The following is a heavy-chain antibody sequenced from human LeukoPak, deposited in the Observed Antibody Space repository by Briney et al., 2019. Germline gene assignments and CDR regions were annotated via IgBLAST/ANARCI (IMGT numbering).Heavy chain of an antibody. V-gene: IGHV4-59*01. CDR3: ARDLGFGSGSYGSFDY. D-gene: IGHD3-10*01. Sequence: SETLSLTCTVSGGSISSYYWSWIRQPPGKGLEWIGYIYYTGSTNYNPSPKSRVTISVDMSKNQFSLNLSSVTAADTAVYYCARDLGFGSGSYGSFDYWGQGTLVTVSS. CDR1: GGSISSYY. J-gene: IGHJ4*02. CDR2: IYYTGST.